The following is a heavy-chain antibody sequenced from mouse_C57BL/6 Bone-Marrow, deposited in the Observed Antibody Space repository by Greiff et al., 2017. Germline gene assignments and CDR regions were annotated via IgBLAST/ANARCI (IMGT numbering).Heavy chain of an antibody. CDR3: ARDYYYGSRGNYFDY. J-gene: IGHJ2*01. CDR1: GYTFTSYW. V-gene: IGHV1-55*01. Sequence: QVQLQQPGAELVKPGASVKMSCKASGYTFTSYWITWVKQRPGQGLEWIGDIYPGSGSTNSNEKFKSKATLTVDTSSSTAYMQLSSLTSEDSAVYYCARDYYYGSRGNYFDYWGQGTTLTVSS. CDR2: IYPGSGST. D-gene: IGHD1-1*01.